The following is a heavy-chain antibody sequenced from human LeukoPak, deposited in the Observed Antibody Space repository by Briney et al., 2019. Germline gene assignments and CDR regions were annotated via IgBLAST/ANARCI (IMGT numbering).Heavy chain of an antibody. D-gene: IGHD6-13*01. J-gene: IGHJ6*03. CDR2: TYYRSKWYN. CDR1: GDSVSSNIAA. V-gene: IGHV6-1*01. CDR3: AKSYSARLGQESYYYFYVDV. Sequence: SQTLSLTCAISGDSVSSNIAAWNWIRQSPSRGLKWLGRTYYRSKWYNDYAMSVKSRITINPDTFKNQFSLQLSSVTSEDTAVYYCAKSYSARLGQESYYYFYVDVWGKGTTITVSS.